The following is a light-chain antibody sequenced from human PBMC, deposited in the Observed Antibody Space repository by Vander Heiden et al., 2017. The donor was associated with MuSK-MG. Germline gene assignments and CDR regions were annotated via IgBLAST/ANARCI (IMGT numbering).Light chain of an antibody. CDR3: QVYHRDSDQRV. Sequence: SYVLTQPPSVSVAPGKTASISCAGDNIGSESVHWYQQKPGQAPVLVIHYDSDRPSGIPERFSGSNSGATATLTITSVEAGDEADYYCQVYHRDSDQRVFGGGTKL. CDR2: YDS. CDR1: NIGSES. V-gene: IGLV3-21*04. J-gene: IGLJ2*01.